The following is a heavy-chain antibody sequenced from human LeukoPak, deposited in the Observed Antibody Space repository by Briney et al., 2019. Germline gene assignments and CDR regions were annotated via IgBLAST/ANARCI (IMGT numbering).Heavy chain of an antibody. Sequence: ASVKVSCKASGYTFTDYYMHWVRQAPGQGLEWMGWINPNSGGTSYAQKFQGRVTMTRDTSVTTAYMELSRLRSDDTAVYYCASYSGYDEPFEYWGQGTLVTVSS. CDR3: ASYSGYDEPFEY. J-gene: IGHJ4*02. D-gene: IGHD5-12*01. CDR2: INPNSGGT. CDR1: GYTFTDYY. V-gene: IGHV1-2*02.